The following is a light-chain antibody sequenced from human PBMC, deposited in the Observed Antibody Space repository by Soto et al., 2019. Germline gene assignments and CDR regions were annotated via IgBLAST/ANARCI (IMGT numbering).Light chain of an antibody. CDR2: DAS. Sequence: EIVLTQSPATLSLSPGERATLSCRASQSVSSYLAWYQQKPGQAPRLLIYDASNRATGITARFSGSGSGTDFTLTISSLAPEDFAVYYCQQRSNWPGLTFGGGTKVEIK. CDR1: QSVSSY. CDR3: QQRSNWPGLT. V-gene: IGKV3-11*01. J-gene: IGKJ4*01.